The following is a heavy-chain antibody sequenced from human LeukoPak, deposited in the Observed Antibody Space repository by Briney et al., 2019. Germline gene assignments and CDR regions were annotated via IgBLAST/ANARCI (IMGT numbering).Heavy chain of an antibody. D-gene: IGHD6-19*01. Sequence: ASVKVSCKASGYTFTSYDINWVRQATGQGLEWMGWMNPNSGNTGYAQKFQGRVTMTRNTFISTAYMELSSLRSEDTAVYYCARGIFRVAGTGVHYWGQGTLVTVSS. J-gene: IGHJ4*02. CDR2: MNPNSGNT. CDR3: ARGIFRVAGTGVHY. V-gene: IGHV1-8*01. CDR1: GYTFTSYD.